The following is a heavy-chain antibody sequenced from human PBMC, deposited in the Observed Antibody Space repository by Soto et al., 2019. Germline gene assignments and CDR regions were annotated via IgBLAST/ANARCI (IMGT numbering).Heavy chain of an antibody. V-gene: IGHV3-23*01. CDR3: AKRRDGYLEY. Sequence: PGGSLRLSCAASGFTFSDYAMTWVRQAAGKGLEWVSVITGSGDKTYCADSVKGRFTLSRDNSKNTVYLQMNSLRVEDTAIYYCAKRRDGYLEYWGQGTLVTVSS. CDR1: GFTFSDYA. J-gene: IGHJ4*02. CDR2: ITGSGDKT.